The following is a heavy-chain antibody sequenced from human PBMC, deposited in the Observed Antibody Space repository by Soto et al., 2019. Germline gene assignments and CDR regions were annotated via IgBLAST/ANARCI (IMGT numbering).Heavy chain of an antibody. CDR3: TRRTYPSLGMDV. D-gene: IGHD2-2*01. Sequence: EVQLVESGGGLVQPGGSLKLSCAASGFTFSGSAMHWVRQASGKGLEWVGRIRSKANSYATAYAASVKGRFTISRDDSKNTAYLQMNSLNTEDTAVYYCTRRTYPSLGMDVWGQGTTVTVSS. V-gene: IGHV3-73*02. CDR2: IRSKANSYAT. CDR1: GFTFSGSA. J-gene: IGHJ6*02.